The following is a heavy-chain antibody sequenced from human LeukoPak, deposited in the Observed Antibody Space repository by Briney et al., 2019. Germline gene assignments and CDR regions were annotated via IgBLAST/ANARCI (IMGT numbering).Heavy chain of an antibody. CDR1: GGSINNGIYY. Sequence: SETLSLTCSVSGGSINNGIYYWAWIRQPPGKGLEWIGYIYYSGSTNYNPSLKSRVTISVDTSKNQFSLKLSSVTAADTAVYYCARDKHPNKYSSSPGWFDPWGQGTLVTVSS. CDR2: IYYSGST. J-gene: IGHJ5*02. V-gene: IGHV4-61*01. D-gene: IGHD6-13*01. CDR3: ARDKHPNKYSSSPGWFDP.